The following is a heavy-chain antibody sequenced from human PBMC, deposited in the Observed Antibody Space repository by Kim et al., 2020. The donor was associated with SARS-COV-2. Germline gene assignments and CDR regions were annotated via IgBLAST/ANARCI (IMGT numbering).Heavy chain of an antibody. V-gene: IGHV3-74*01. CDR2: INSDGSST. CDR1: GFTFSSYW. Sequence: GGSLRLSCAASGFTFSSYWMHWVRQAPGKGLVWVSCINSDGSSTRYADSVKGRFTISRDNAKNTLYLQMNSLRAEDTAVYYCARERGSITIFGVVTPGYYDGLDDWGQGTTVTVSS. D-gene: IGHD3-3*01. CDR3: ARERGSITIFGVVTPGYYDGLDD. J-gene: IGHJ6*02.